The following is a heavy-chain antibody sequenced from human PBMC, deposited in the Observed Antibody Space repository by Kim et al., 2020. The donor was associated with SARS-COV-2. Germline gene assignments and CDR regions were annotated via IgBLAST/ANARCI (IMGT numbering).Heavy chain of an antibody. CDR3: AKEGSRVRLFDY. CDR1: GFTFSTFA. V-gene: IGHV3-23*01. CDR2: IGGSGTKT. Sequence: GGSLRLSCAASGFTFSTFAMSWVRQAPGKGLQWVSAIGGSGTKTDHAASVRGRFTISRDNSKNTVFLQMNSLRSEDTAVYYCAKEGSRVRLFDYWGQGTLVTVSS. J-gene: IGHJ4*02.